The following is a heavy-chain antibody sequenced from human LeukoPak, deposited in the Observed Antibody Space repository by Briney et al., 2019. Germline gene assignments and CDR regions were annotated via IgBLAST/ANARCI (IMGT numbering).Heavy chain of an antibody. J-gene: IGHJ4*02. D-gene: IGHD6-19*01. Sequence: SETLSLTCTVSGGSISSYYWSWIRQPPGKGLEWIGYIYYSGSTNYNPSLKSRVTISVDTSKNQFSLKLSSVTAADTAVYYCARGGGQWLVREYYFDYWGQGTLVTVSS. CDR3: ARGGGQWLVREYYFDY. CDR1: GGSISSYY. CDR2: IYYSGST. V-gene: IGHV4-59*01.